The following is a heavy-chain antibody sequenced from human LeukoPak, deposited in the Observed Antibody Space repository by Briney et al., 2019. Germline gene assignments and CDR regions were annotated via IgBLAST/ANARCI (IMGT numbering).Heavy chain of an antibody. V-gene: IGHV1-2*02. CDR3: VREAGPLD. Sequence: ASVKVSCKASGYTFTGYYINWVRQAPGQAPEWVGWVNPNTGGTRYAQKFQGRVTMTRETSITTAFMELRGLTFDDTAVFYCVREAGPLDWGQGTLVTVSS. CDR2: VNPNTGGT. CDR1: GYTFTGYY. J-gene: IGHJ4*02.